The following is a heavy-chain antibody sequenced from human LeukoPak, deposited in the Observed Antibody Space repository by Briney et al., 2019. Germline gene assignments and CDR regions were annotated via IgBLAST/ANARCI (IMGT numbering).Heavy chain of an antibody. CDR3: ARGDGGNSAFDY. V-gene: IGHV3-11*05. Sequence: GGSLRLSCAASGFSVSNNYMSWVRQAPEKGLEWVSYIGGNSYYTNYADSVKGRFTISRDNAKNSLYLQMNSLRAEDTAVYYCARGDGGNSAFDYWGQGNLVTVSS. CDR1: GFSVSNNY. CDR2: IGGNSYYT. J-gene: IGHJ4*02. D-gene: IGHD4-23*01.